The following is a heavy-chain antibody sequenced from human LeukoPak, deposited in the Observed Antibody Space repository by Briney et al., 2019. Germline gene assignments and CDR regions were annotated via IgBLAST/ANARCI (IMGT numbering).Heavy chain of an antibody. CDR3: TRESGNTFVRGARYYSFYMDV. CDR2: IYTSGTT. CDR1: GDSISSGSYY. V-gene: IGHV4-61*02. J-gene: IGHJ6*03. D-gene: IGHD3-10*01. Sequence: PSETLSLTCSVSGDSISSGSYYWSWIRQPAGTGLEWIGRIYTSGTTYYNPSLKSRVSISVDTSKNQFSLRLNSMTAADTAVYYCTRESGNTFVRGARYYSFYMDVWGTGTTVTVSS.